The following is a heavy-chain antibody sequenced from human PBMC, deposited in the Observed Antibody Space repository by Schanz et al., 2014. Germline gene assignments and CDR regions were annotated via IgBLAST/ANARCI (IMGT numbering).Heavy chain of an antibody. CDR2: ISGTGGDDT. V-gene: IGHV3-23*01. CDR1: GFSFGTYA. Sequence: EVHLLESGGGLVQPGGSLRLSCAASGFSFGTYAMSWVRQAPGKGLLWVSSISGTGGDDTYYADSVKGRFTISRDNAKNTLYLQMNTLRAEDTAVYYCARKMKLGVYGGKGHESLDIWGQGTMVTVSS. D-gene: IGHD4-17*01. J-gene: IGHJ3*02. CDR3: ARKMKLGVYGGKGHESLDI.